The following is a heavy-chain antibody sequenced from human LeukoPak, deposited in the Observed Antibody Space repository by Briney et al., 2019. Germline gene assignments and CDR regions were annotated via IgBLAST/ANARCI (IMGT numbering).Heavy chain of an antibody. CDR2: ISSSSSYI. D-gene: IGHD6-6*01. J-gene: IGHJ6*03. CDR3: AKRYSSSSPTTVYYYYMDV. CDR1: GFTFSSYS. Sequence: GGSLRLSCAASGFTFSSYSMNWVRQAPGKGLEWVSSISSSSSYIYYADSVKGRFTISRDNSKNTLYLQMNSLRDEDTAVYYCAKRYSSSSPTTVYYYYMDVWGKGTTVTVSS. V-gene: IGHV3-21*04.